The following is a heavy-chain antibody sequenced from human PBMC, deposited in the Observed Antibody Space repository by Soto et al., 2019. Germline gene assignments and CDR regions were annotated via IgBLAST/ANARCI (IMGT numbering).Heavy chain of an antibody. CDR1: GFTFSSYA. Sequence: EVQLLESGGGLVQPGGSLRLSCAATGFTFSSYALGWVRQGPGKGLEWVSSISGSGSSTYYADSVKGRFTISRDNSKHTLYLQMNSLRAEDTAVYYCAIDGRDLGRYDILTGHDAFHIWGQGTMVNVSS. V-gene: IGHV3-23*01. J-gene: IGHJ3*02. CDR2: ISGSGSST. CDR3: AIDGRDLGRYDILTGHDAFHI. D-gene: IGHD3-9*01.